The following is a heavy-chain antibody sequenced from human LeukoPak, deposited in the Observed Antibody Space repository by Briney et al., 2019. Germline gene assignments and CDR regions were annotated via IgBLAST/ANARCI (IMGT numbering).Heavy chain of an antibody. Sequence: SETLSLTCTVSGGSISSGDYSWSWIRQPPGKGLEWIGYIYYSGSTYYNPSLKSRVTISVDTSKNLFSLKLSSVTAADTAVYYCARDLAAAGKGFDYWGQGTLVTVSS. CDR2: IYYSGST. D-gene: IGHD6-13*01. V-gene: IGHV4-30-4*01. CDR1: GGSISSGDYS. CDR3: ARDLAAAGKGFDY. J-gene: IGHJ4*02.